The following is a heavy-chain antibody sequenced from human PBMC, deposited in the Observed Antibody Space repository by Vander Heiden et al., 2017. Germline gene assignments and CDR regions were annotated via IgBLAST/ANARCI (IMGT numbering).Heavy chain of an antibody. CDR3: ARDLVVVPRNYYYYGMDV. D-gene: IGHD2-2*01. Sequence: VQLVESGGGVVQPGRSLRLSCAASGFTFSSYAMHWVRQAPGKGLEWVAVISYDGSNKYYADSVKGRFTISRDNSKNTLYLQMNSLRAEETAVYDCARDLVVVPRNYYYYGMDVWGQGTTVTVSS. V-gene: IGHV3-30*01. CDR2: ISYDGSNK. J-gene: IGHJ6*02. CDR1: GFTFSSYA.